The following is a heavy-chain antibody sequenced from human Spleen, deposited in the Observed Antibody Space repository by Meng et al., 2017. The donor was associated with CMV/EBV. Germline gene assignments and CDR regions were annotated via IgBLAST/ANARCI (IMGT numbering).Heavy chain of an antibody. Sequence: GGSLRLSCQASGYDFTSSWIGWVRQMPGKGLEYMGIIYPSDSDTSYSPSFQGQVTISADKSISTAYLQWSSLKASDTAIYYCARMRCDGDCFFDFWGQGTLVTVSS. CDR1: GYDFTSSW. CDR3: ARMRCDGDCFFDF. CDR2: IYPSDSDT. J-gene: IGHJ4*02. V-gene: IGHV5-51*01. D-gene: IGHD2-21*01.